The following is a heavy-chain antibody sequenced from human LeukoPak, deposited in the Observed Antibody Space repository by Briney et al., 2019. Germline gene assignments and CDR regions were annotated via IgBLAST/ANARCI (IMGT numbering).Heavy chain of an antibody. V-gene: IGHV3-21*01. Sequence: GSLRLSCAASGFTFSSYSMNWVRQAPGKGLEWVSSISSSSSYIYYADSVKGRFTISRDNAKNSLYLQMNSLRAEDTAVYYCARDLTGVGAVPFGYWGQGTLVTVSS. CDR3: ARDLTGVGAVPFGY. CDR2: ISSSSSYI. D-gene: IGHD1-26*01. J-gene: IGHJ4*02. CDR1: GFTFSSYS.